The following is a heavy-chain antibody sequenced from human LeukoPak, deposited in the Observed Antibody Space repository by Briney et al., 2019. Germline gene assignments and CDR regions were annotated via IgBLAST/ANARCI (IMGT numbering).Heavy chain of an antibody. D-gene: IGHD2-15*01. Sequence: GGSLRLSCAASGFTFSNYDVHWVRQAPGKGLEWVAVISYDGSNRYYADSVNGRFTISRDNSKNTLYLQMNSLRAEDTAVYYCANIPEEVVAATGTGHFDYWGQGTLVTVSS. CDR1: GFTFSNYD. CDR2: ISYDGSNR. V-gene: IGHV3-30*18. J-gene: IGHJ4*02. CDR3: ANIPEEVVAATGTGHFDY.